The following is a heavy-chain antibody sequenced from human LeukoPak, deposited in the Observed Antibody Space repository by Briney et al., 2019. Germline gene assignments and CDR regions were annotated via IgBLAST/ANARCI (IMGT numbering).Heavy chain of an antibody. CDR3: AKEGGSYLLYYYYYMDV. CDR2: ISGSGGST. D-gene: IGHD1-26*01. CDR1: GFTFSSYA. J-gene: IGHJ6*03. Sequence: GGSLRLSCAASGFTFSSYAMSWVRQAPGKGLEGVSAISGSGGSTYYADSVKGRFTISRDNSKNTLYLQMNSLRAEDTAVYYCAKEGGSYLLYYYYYMDVWGKGTTVTVSS. V-gene: IGHV3-23*01.